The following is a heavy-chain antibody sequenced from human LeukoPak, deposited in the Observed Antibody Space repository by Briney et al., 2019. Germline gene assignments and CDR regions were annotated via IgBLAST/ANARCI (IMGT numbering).Heavy chain of an antibody. J-gene: IGHJ5*02. CDR1: GFTFSSYA. CDR2: ISGSGSGGST. CDR3: ARDRLAGTPHVEPGWFDP. D-gene: IGHD6-19*01. V-gene: IGHV3-23*01. Sequence: GGSLRLSCAASGFTFSSYAMSWVRQAPGKGLEWVSAISGSGSGGSTYYADSVKGRFTISRDNSKNTLYLQMNSLRAEDTALYHCARDRLAGTPHVEPGWFDPWGQGTLVTVSS.